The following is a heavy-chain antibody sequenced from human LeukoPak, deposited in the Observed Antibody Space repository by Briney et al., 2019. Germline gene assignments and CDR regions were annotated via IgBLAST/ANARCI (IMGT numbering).Heavy chain of an antibody. D-gene: IGHD6-13*01. J-gene: IGHJ4*02. CDR2: ISWNSGSI. CDR1: GFTFDDYA. CDR3: AKDIFLAAAGPSDY. Sequence: GGSLRLSCAASGFTFDDYAMHWVRQAPGQGLAWVSGISWNSGSIGYADSVKGRFTISRDNAKSSLYLQMNSLRAEDTGLYYCAKDIFLAAAGPSDYWGEGTLVTVSS. V-gene: IGHV3-9*01.